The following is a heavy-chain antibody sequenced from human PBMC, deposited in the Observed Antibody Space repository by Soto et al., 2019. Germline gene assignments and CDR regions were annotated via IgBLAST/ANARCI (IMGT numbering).Heavy chain of an antibody. CDR3: ARRLAGYSVYNL. CDR1: GGSFNSYY. D-gene: IGHD3-22*01. CDR2: KHDDGSN. Sequence: SGTLSLTCTVSGGSFNSYYWGWIRQPPGKTLEWIGFKHDDGSNNYNPSLRSRVTISLDTSKKQVSLELSSVTAADTAVYYCARRLAGYSVYNLWGPGTMVT. J-gene: IGHJ3*01. V-gene: IGHV4-59*01.